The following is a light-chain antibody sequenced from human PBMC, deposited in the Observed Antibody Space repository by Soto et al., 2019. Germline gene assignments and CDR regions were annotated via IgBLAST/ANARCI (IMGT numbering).Light chain of an antibody. V-gene: IGKV3-11*01. Sequence: EIVLTQSPATLSLSPGERATLSCRASQSVSSNLAWYRQKPGQAPRLLIYDSSNRAAGVPARFSGSGSGTDFTLTVSSLEPEDFVVYYCQQYGSSGTFGQGTKVDIK. CDR2: DSS. J-gene: IGKJ1*01. CDR1: QSVSSN. CDR3: QQYGSSGT.